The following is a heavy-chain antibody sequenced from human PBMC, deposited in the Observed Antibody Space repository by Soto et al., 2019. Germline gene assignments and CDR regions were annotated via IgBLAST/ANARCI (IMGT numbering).Heavy chain of an antibody. Sequence: QVQLVESGGGLVKPGGSLRLSCAASGFTFSDYYMSWIRQAPGKGLEWVSYISSSRSYTNYADSVKGRFTISRDNAKNSLYLQMNSLRAEDTAVYYCARDADILTGSDAFDIWGQGTMSPSLQ. CDR2: ISSSRSYT. CDR1: GFTFSDYY. CDR3: ARDADILTGSDAFDI. J-gene: IGHJ3*02. V-gene: IGHV3-11*05. D-gene: IGHD3-9*01.